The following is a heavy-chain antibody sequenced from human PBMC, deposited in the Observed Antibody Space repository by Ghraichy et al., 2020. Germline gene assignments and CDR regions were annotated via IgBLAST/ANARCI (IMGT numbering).Heavy chain of an antibody. CDR3: ARDFLGFDS. D-gene: IGHD3-16*01. V-gene: IGHV4-38-2*02. J-gene: IGHJ4*02. Sequence: SETLSLTCTVYGYSISSNFYWGWIRQPPGKGLEWIGNILYSGSTYYNPSLKSRVTISLDTSKNQFSLRLSSVTAADTAVYYCARDFLGFDSWGLGTLVTVSS. CDR2: ILYSGST. CDR1: GYSISSNFY.